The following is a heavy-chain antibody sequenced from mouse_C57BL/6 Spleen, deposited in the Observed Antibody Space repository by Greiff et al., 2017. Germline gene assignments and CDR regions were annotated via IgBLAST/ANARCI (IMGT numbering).Heavy chain of an antibody. CDR1: GYAFSSYW. V-gene: IGHV1-80*01. Sequence: QVHVKQSGAELVKPGASVKISCKASGYAFSSYWMNWVKQRPGKGLEWIGQIYPGDGDTNYNGKFKGKATLTADKSSSTAYMQLSSLTSEDSAVYFCARQGTAQAPFAYWGQGTLVTVSA. D-gene: IGHD3-2*02. CDR3: ARQGTAQAPFAY. CDR2: IYPGDGDT. J-gene: IGHJ3*01.